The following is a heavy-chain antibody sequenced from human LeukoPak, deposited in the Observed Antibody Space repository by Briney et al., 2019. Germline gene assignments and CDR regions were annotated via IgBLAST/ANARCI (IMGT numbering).Heavy chain of an antibody. CDR1: GYTFTSYD. CDR2: MNLNSGNT. J-gene: IGHJ5*02. Sequence: ASVKVSCKASGYTFTSYDINWVRQATGQGLEWMGWMNLNSGNTGYAQKFQGRVTMTRNTSISTAYMELSSLRSEDTAVYYCARNPTVTTRRPRTSWFDPWGQGTLVTVSS. CDR3: ARNPTVTTRRPRTSWFDP. V-gene: IGHV1-8*01. D-gene: IGHD4-17*01.